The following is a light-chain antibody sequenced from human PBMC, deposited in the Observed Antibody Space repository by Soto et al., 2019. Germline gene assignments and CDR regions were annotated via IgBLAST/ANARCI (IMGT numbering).Light chain of an antibody. CDR3: QQYNSYWT. J-gene: IGKJ1*01. Sequence: DIQMTQSPSTLSASVGDRVTITCRASQSVSIWLAWYQQKPGKAPKLLIYKASSLKSGVPSRFSGSGSGTEFTLTISSLQPDDFATYYCQQYNSYWTFDQGTKVEMK. V-gene: IGKV1-5*03. CDR1: QSVSIW. CDR2: KAS.